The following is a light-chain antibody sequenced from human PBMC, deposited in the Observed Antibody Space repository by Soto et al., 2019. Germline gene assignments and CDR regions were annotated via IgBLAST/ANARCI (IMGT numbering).Light chain of an antibody. CDR2: DAS. CDR3: QQYNSYLYT. V-gene: IGKV1-5*01. CDR1: QSISTW. Sequence: DIQMTQSPSALSASVGDRVTITCRASQSISTWLAWYQQKPGKAPKFLIYDASTLESGVPSRFSGSGSGTEFTLTISSLQPDDFATYYCQQYNSYLYTFGQGTNLEI. J-gene: IGKJ2*01.